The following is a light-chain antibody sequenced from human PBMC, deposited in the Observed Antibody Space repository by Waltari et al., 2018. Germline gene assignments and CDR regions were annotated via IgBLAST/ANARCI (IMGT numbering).Light chain of an antibody. CDR3: QQLNSYPIT. CDR2: AAS. CDR1: QGISSY. J-gene: IGKJ5*01. Sequence: DIQLTQSPSFLSASVGDRVTITCRASQGISSYLVWYQQKPGKAPNLLIYAASTLESGVPSRFSGSGSGTEFTLTTSSLQPEDFATYYCQQLNSYPITFGQGTRLEIK. V-gene: IGKV1-9*01.